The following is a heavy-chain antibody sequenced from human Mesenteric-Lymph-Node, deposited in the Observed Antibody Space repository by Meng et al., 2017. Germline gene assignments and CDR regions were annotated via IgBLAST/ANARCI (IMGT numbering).Heavy chain of an antibody. V-gene: IGHV4-61*01. CDR3: ARSTGTTYYFDY. CDR2: IYYSGAT. J-gene: IGHJ4*02. CDR1: GGSVSSGSYY. D-gene: IGHD1-7*01. Sequence: VPLQESGPGLGRPSETLSLTCSVSGGSVSSGSYYWSWIWQPPGKGLEWIGYIYYSGATNYNPSLKSRVTISVDTSKNQFSLKLSSVTAADTAVYYCARSTGTTYYFDYWGQGTLVTVSS.